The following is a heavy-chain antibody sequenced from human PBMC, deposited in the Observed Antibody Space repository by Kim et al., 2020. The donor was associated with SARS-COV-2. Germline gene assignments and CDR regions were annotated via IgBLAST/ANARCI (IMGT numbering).Heavy chain of an antibody. CDR2: IIPIFGTA. CDR3: ARGSKLELRGDYYYYYGMDV. D-gene: IGHD1-7*01. Sequence: SVKVSCKASGGTFSSYAISWVLQAPGQGLEWMGGIIPIFGTANYAQKFQGRVTITADESTSTAYMELSSLRSEDTAVYYCARGSKLELRGDYYYYYGMDVWGQGTTVTVSS. V-gene: IGHV1-69*13. CDR1: GGTFSSYA. J-gene: IGHJ6*02.